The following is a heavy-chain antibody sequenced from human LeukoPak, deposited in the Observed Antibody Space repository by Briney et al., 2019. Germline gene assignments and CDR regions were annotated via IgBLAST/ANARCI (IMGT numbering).Heavy chain of an antibody. CDR2: VFHTGST. CDR3: ARVALNSSPDF. D-gene: IGHD5-24*01. V-gene: IGHV4-59*01. CDR1: GGSINSDY. J-gene: IGHJ4*02. Sequence: PSETLSLTCIVSGGSINSDYWIWIRQPPGKGPEWIGNVFHTGSTNYNPSLRSRVIMSVDTSKNQFSLKLSSVTAADSAVYYCARVALNSSPDFWDQGTLVTVSS.